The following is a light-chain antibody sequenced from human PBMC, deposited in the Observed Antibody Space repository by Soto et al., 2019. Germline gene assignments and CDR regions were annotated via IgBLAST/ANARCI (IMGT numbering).Light chain of an antibody. V-gene: IGLV7-46*01. CDR2: DTS. CDR3: LLFYGGPSV. J-gene: IGLJ3*02. Sequence: QAVVTQEPSLTVSPGGTITLTCGSSAGAVTSGHYPHWFQQKPGQAPRALISDTSNKHSWTPARFSGSLLGGKAALTLSGAQPEDEADYYCLLFYGGPSVFGGGTKVTVL. CDR1: AGAVTSGHY.